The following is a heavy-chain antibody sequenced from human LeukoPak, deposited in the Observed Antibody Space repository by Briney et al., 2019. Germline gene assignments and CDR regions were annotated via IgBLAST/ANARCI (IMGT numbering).Heavy chain of an antibody. D-gene: IGHD3-9*01. V-gene: IGHV3-21*01. J-gene: IGHJ6*03. CDR2: ISSSSSYI. CDR3: ARGRAPITISPMDV. Sequence: PGGSLRLSCAASGFTFSSYSMNWVRQAPGKGLEWVSSISSSSSYIYYADSVKGRFTISRDNAKNSLYLQMNSLRAEDTAVYYCARGRAPITISPMDVWGKGTTVTISS. CDR1: GFTFSSYS.